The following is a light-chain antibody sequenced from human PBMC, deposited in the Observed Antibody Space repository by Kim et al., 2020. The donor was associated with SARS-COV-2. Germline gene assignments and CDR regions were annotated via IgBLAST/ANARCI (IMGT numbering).Light chain of an antibody. CDR2: QDS. Sequence: SVSPEQTASITCSGDKLGDKYACWYQQKPGQSPVLVIYQDSKRPSGIPERFSGSNSGNTATLTISGTQAMDEADYYCQAWDSSNWVFGGGTKRTVL. CDR3: QAWDSSNWV. V-gene: IGLV3-1*01. J-gene: IGLJ3*02. CDR1: KLGDKY.